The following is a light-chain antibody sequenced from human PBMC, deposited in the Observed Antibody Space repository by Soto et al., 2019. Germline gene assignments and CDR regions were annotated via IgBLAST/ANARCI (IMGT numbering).Light chain of an antibody. CDR3: SSYAGSRWV. V-gene: IGLV2-23*02. CDR2: VVD. Sequence: QSALTQPASVSGSPGQSITISCSGTTSDVGIYNLVSWYQQHPGKAPKLGIYVVDRRASGVSNRFSGSRSGNTASLKISGLQSEDEADYYCSSYAGSRWVFGGGTKLTVL. CDR1: TSDVGIYNL. J-gene: IGLJ3*02.